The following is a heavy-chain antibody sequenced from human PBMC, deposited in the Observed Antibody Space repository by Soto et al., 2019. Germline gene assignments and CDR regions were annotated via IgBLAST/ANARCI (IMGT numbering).Heavy chain of an antibody. D-gene: IGHD5-18*01. CDR1: GFTVSSNY. V-gene: IGHV3-66*04. CDR2: IYSGGSA. Sequence: EVQLVESGGGLVQPGGSLRLSCAASGFTVSSNYMSWVRQAPGKGLEWVSVIYSGGSAYYADSVKGRFTISRDNSENTLYLQMHRLRAEDTAVYYCARHGYSYGGGYFDYWGQGTLVTVSS. CDR3: ARHGYSYGGGYFDY. J-gene: IGHJ4*02.